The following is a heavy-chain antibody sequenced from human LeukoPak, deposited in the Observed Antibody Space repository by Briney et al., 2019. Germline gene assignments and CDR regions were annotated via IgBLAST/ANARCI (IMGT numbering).Heavy chain of an antibody. CDR2: ISGSGGST. J-gene: IGHJ3*02. CDR1: GFSFSTYA. CDR3: ARDTQLWLLSGAFDI. V-gene: IGHV3-23*01. Sequence: GGSLGLSCAASGFSFSTYAMSWVRQAPGKGLEWVSSISGSGGSTYYADSAKGRFTISRDNSKNTLYLQMNSLRAEDTAVYYCARDTQLWLLSGAFDIWGQGTMVTVSS. D-gene: IGHD5-18*01.